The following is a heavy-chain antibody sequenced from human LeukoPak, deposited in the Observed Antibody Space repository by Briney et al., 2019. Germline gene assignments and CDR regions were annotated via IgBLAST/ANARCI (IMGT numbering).Heavy chain of an antibody. CDR1: GGSISSYY. J-gene: IGHJ5*02. CDR2: IYYSGST. CDR3: ARESENWFDP. Sequence: SETLSLTCTVSGGSISSYYWSWIRQPPGKGLEWIGYIYYSGSTNYNPSLKSRVTISVDTSKNQFSLKLSSVTAADTAVYYCARESENWFDPWGQGTLVTVSS. V-gene: IGHV4-59*01.